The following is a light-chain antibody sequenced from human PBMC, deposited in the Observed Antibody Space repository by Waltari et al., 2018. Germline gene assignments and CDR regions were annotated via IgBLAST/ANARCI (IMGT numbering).Light chain of an antibody. J-gene: IGKJ5*01. CDR2: SAS. Sequence: IQLTLSPSSLSASVGDRVSITCRASQAISSYLAWYQRKPGKAPSLLIYSASPLQSGVPSRFGGSGSGTEFTLTISSLQPEDLGTYYCQQLNGFPITFGQGTRREI. CDR1: QAISSY. V-gene: IGKV1-9*01. CDR3: QQLNGFPIT.